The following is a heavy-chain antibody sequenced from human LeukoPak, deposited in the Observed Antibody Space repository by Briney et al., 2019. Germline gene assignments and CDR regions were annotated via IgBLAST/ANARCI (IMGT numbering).Heavy chain of an antibody. J-gene: IGHJ3*02. CDR1: GGSFSGYY. V-gene: IGHV4-34*01. CDR2: INHSGST. CDR3: ARGVMITFGGVRIFDI. Sequence: TSETLSLTCAVYGGSFSGYYWSWIRQPPGKGLGWIGEINHSGSTNYSPSLKSRVTISVDTSKNQFSLKLSSVTAADTAVYYCARGVMITFGGVRIFDIWGQGTMVTVSS. D-gene: IGHD3-16*01.